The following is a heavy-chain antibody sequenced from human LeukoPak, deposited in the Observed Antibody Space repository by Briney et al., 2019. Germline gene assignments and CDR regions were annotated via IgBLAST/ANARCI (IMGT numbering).Heavy chain of an antibody. Sequence: PGGSLRLSCAASRTTFSNYAMTWVRQAPGKGLEWVAGISGSGGGTYYGDSVKGRFTISRDNSKNTLYLQMNSLRAEDTAVYYCAKSRWQWLVKYFDYWGQGTLVTVSS. CDR2: ISGSGGGT. CDR3: AKSRWQWLVKYFDY. D-gene: IGHD6-19*01. V-gene: IGHV3-23*01. CDR1: RTTFSNYA. J-gene: IGHJ4*02.